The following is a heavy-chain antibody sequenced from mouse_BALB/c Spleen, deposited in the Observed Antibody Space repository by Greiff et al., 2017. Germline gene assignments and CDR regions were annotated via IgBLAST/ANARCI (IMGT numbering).Heavy chain of an antibody. D-gene: IGHD1-1*01. J-gene: IGHJ1*01. CDR2: ISDGGSYT. Sequence: EVQLVESGGGLVKPGGSLKLSCAASGFTFSDYYMYWVRQTPEKRLEWVATISDGGSYTYYPDSVKGRFTISRDNAKNNLYLQMSSLKSEDTAMYYCARHGGLLLQYFDVWGAGTTVTVSS. V-gene: IGHV5-4*02. CDR3: ARHGGLLLQYFDV. CDR1: GFTFSDYY.